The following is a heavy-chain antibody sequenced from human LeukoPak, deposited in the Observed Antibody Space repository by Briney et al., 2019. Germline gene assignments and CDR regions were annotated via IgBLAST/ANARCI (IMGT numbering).Heavy chain of an antibody. J-gene: IGHJ4*02. Sequence: GASVKVSCKASGHTFTTYYIHWVRQAPGQGLEWMGWIHPGTGDTNYAQKFQDRVTVTRDTSIPTAYMDLIRLTSDDTAVYYCASYASGYNWLRVWGQGTLVTVSS. CDR1: GHTFTTYY. V-gene: IGHV1-2*02. CDR3: ASYASGYNWLRV. D-gene: IGHD1-1*01. CDR2: IHPGTGDT.